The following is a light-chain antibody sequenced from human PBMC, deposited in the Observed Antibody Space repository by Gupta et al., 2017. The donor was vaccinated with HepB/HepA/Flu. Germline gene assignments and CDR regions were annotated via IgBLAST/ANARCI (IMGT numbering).Light chain of an antibody. CDR3: LQDANLPVT. Sequence: DIQMTQSPSSLSASVGDRVTITCQASQDISNYLNWYQQKPGKAPKLLIYDASNLETGVPSRFSGSGSGTDFTLTISRLQPEDIATYYCLQDANLPVTFGHGTKVDIK. CDR1: QDISNY. J-gene: IGKJ3*01. V-gene: IGKV1-33*01. CDR2: DAS.